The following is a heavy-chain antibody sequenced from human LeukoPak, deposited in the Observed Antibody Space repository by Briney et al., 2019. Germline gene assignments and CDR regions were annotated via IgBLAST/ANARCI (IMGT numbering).Heavy chain of an antibody. CDR3: ARSGRYCSGGSCHSVDY. J-gene: IGHJ4*02. Sequence: PSETLSLTCTVSGGSISSYYWSWIRQPPGKGLEWIGYIYYSGSTNYNPSLKSRVTISVDTSKNQFSLKPSSVTAADTAVYYCARSGRYCSGGSCHSVDYWGQGTLVTVSS. V-gene: IGHV4-59*01. CDR2: IYYSGST. D-gene: IGHD2-15*01. CDR1: GGSISSYY.